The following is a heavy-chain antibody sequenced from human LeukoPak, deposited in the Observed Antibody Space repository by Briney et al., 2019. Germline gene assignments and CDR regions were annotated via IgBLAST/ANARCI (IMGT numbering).Heavy chain of an antibody. V-gene: IGHV3-23*01. Sequence: GGSLRLSCAASGFTFSSYAMNWVRQAPGKGLEWVSSISGSGGSTYYADSVRGRFTISRDKSKNTLYLQMNGLRAEDTAVYYCAKAGRGSSFWGRDFDYWGQGTLVTVSS. CDR1: GFTFSSYA. J-gene: IGHJ4*02. D-gene: IGHD2-15*01. CDR3: AKAGRGSSFWGRDFDY. CDR2: ISGSGGST.